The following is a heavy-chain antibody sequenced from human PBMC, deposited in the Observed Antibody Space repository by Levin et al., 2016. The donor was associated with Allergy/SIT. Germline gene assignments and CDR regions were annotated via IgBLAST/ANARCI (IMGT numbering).Heavy chain of an antibody. CDR3: ARDFYWLGWSERGNWFDP. CDR1: GTSISSYY. D-gene: IGHD2/OR15-2a*01. J-gene: IGHJ5*02. Sequence: SETLSLTCSVSGTSISSYYWSWIRQSPGKGLEWIGYVYYNGNTNYNPSLKSRVTMSVDTSKNQFSLNLTSVTAADTAVYYCARDFYWLGWSERGNWFDPWGQGTLVIVSS. CDR2: VYYNGNT. V-gene: IGHV4-59*01.